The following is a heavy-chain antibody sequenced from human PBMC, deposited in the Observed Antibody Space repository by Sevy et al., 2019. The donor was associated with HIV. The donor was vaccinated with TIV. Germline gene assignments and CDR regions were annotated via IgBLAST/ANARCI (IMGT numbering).Heavy chain of an antibody. CDR2: IDPISAGT. D-gene: IGHD7-27*01. CDR1: GYTFTGHY. J-gene: IGHJ4*02. V-gene: IGHV1-2*02. CDR3: VRIRFQTGAFDS. Sequence: ASVKVSCKASGYTFTGHYLHWVRQAPGRGLEWMGWIDPISAGTNYAQKFKGRVTMARDTSIGTAYMELSRLRFDDTAMYYCVRIRFQTGAFDSWGQGTLVTVSS.